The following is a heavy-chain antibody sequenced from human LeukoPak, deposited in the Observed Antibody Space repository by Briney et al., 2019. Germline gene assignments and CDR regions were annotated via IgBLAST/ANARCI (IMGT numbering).Heavy chain of an antibody. Sequence: ASVKVSCKASGYTFKTYSFTWVRQAPGQGLEWMGRISAYNGDTNYAQKFQGRVALTADTLTRTGYMELTSLRSDDTAVYYCARVAATNDAFDMWGRGTMVTVSS. D-gene: IGHD2-15*01. CDR3: ARVAATNDAFDM. V-gene: IGHV1-18*01. CDR1: GYTFKTYS. J-gene: IGHJ3*02. CDR2: ISAYNGDT.